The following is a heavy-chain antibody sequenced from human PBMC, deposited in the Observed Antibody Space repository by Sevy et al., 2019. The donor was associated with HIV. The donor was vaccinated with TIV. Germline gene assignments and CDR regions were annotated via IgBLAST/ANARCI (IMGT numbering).Heavy chain of an antibody. CDR1: GGSITSLY. CDR2: IYYNGLI. J-gene: IGHJ4*02. CDR3: AGENAWGRGYS. V-gene: IGHV4-59*08. D-gene: IGHD1-26*01. Sequence: SETLSLTCTVSGGSITSLYWNWIRQPPGKGLEWIANIYYNGLINYNPSLKSRVTLSLDTSKNQFSLRLSSVTAADTAMYYCAGENAWGRGYSWGQGTLVTVS.